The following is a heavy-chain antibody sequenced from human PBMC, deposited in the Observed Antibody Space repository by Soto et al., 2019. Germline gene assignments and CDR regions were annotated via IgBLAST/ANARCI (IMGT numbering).Heavy chain of an antibody. CDR3: ARDRRQLVLGYRPHYGMDV. CDR2: IIPIFGTA. Sequence: ASVQVSCKASGGTFSSYAISWVRQAPGQGLEWMGGIIPIFGTANYAQKFQGRVTITADESTSTAYMELSSLRSEDTAVYYCARDRRQLVLGYRPHYGMDVWGQGTTVTVAS. CDR1: GGTFSSYA. D-gene: IGHD6-13*01. V-gene: IGHV1-69*13. J-gene: IGHJ6*02.